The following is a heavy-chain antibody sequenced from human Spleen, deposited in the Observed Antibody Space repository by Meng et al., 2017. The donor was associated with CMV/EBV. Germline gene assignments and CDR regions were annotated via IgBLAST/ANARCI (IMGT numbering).Heavy chain of an antibody. J-gene: IGHJ4*02. D-gene: IGHD4-23*01. Sequence: GGSLRLSCAASGFTFSRYDMSWVRQGPGNGLEWVSLITGRGSSTYYADSVKGRFTISRDNSKNTLYLQMNSLRAEDTAVYYCAKAPYGDNSEQAHCWGQGRLVTVSS. CDR1: GFTFSRYD. CDR3: AKAPYGDNSEQAHC. CDR2: ITGRGSST. V-gene: IGHV3-23*01.